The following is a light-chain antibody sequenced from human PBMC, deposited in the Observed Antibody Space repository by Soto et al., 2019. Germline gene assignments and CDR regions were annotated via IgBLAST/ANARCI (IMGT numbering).Light chain of an antibody. CDR3: QQYYSTPIT. V-gene: IGKV4-1*01. J-gene: IGKJ5*01. CDR1: QNVLYSSNNKNY. Sequence: DIVMTQSPDSLAVSLGERATINCKSSQNVLYSSNNKNYLAWYQQKPGQPPKLLIYWASTRESGGPDRFSGSGSGTDFTLTISSLQAEDVAVYYCQQYYSTPITFGQGTRLEIK. CDR2: WAS.